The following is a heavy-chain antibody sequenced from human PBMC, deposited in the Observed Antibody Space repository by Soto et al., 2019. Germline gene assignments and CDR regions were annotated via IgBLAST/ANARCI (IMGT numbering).Heavy chain of an antibody. CDR2: IYYSGST. J-gene: IGHJ5*01. Sequence: SETLSLTCTVSGGSISGYYWSWIRQPPGKGLEWIGYIYYSGSTNYNPSLKSRLTISLDMSKNQFSLMLSSVTAADTAVYYCARLVGNSWLDSWGQGTLVTVSS. CDR1: GGSISGYY. D-gene: IGHD2-2*01. V-gene: IGHV4-59*01. CDR3: ARLVGNSWLDS.